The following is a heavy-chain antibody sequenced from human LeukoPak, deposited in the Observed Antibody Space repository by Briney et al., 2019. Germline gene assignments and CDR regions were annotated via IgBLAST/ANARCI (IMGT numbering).Heavy chain of an antibody. Sequence: GGSLRLSCAASGFTFSTYWMSWVRQAPGKGLEWVANIKPDGSEKDYVDSLKGRFTISRDNAKNSLYLQVNSLRAEDTAVYYCARFGVPYGVDVWGQGTAVTVSS. D-gene: IGHD3-16*01. V-gene: IGHV3-7*04. CDR2: IKPDGSEK. CDR1: GFTFSTYW. CDR3: ARFGVPYGVDV. J-gene: IGHJ6*02.